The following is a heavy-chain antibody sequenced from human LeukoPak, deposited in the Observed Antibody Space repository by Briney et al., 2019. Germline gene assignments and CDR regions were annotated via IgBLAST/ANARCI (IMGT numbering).Heavy chain of an antibody. Sequence: ASVKVSCKASGYTFTSYYMHWVRQAPGQGLEWMGIINPSGGSTSYAQKFQGRVTITADKSTSTAYMELSSLRSEDTAVYYCASGSSLGHYYYYYMDVWGKGTTVTVSS. CDR2: INPSGGST. CDR3: ASGSSLGHYYYYYMDV. J-gene: IGHJ6*03. V-gene: IGHV1-46*01. D-gene: IGHD6-19*01. CDR1: GYTFTSYY.